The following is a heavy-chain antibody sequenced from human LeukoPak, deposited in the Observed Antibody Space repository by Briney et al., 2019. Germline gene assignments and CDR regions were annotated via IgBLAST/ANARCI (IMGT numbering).Heavy chain of an antibody. CDR1: GFRFSSYG. CDR2: ISSNGGST. CDR3: VRPRMGSTFDY. D-gene: IGHD1-26*01. J-gene: IGHJ4*02. Sequence: PGRSLRLSCVVSGFRFSSYGMHWVRQAPGKGLECVSSISSNGGSTYYADSVKGRFTISKDNSKNTLYLQISSLRADDTAVYYCVRPRMGSTFDYWGQGTRVTVSS. V-gene: IGHV3-64D*06.